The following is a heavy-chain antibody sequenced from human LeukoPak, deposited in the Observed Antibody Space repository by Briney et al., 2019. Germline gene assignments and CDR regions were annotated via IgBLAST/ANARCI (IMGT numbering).Heavy chain of an antibody. J-gene: IGHJ4*02. Sequence: QPGGSLRLSCAASGFTFSSYGMHWVRQAPGKGLEWVAVIWYGGSNKYYADSVKGRFTISRDNSKNTLYLQMNSLRAEDTAVYYCAKDLRVYYGSGSLHYWGQGTLVTVSS. D-gene: IGHD3-10*01. CDR1: GFTFSSYG. CDR3: AKDLRVYYGSGSLHY. V-gene: IGHV3-33*06. CDR2: IWYGGSNK.